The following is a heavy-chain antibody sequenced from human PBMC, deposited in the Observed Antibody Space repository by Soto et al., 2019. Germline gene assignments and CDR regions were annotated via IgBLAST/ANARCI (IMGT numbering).Heavy chain of an antibody. CDR2: IKTDGSTI. J-gene: IGHJ6*02. CDR1: GFTFSSHW. CDR3: ARGVRNYYALDV. Sequence: GGSLRLSCAASGFTFSSHWRHWIRQAPGKGLVWVSRIKTDGSTINYGDSVKGRFSISRDNAKNTVYLQMNSLRAEDTAVYYRARGVRNYYALDVWGRGTMVTVSS. V-gene: IGHV3-74*01.